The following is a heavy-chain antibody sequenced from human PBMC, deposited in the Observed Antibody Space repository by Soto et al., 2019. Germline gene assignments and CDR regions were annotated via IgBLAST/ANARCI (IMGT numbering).Heavy chain of an antibody. CDR1: GYTFTSYA. Sequence: ASVKVSCKASGYTFTSYAMHWVRQAPGQRIEWMAWINAGNGNTKYSQKFQGRVTTTSETSASTAYMEMNSQRSENTTVYYCARRNGYSYGYHYDYWGQGTLVTVSS. V-gene: IGHV1-3*01. CDR3: ARRNGYSYGYHYDY. J-gene: IGHJ4*02. CDR2: INAGNGNT. D-gene: IGHD5-18*01.